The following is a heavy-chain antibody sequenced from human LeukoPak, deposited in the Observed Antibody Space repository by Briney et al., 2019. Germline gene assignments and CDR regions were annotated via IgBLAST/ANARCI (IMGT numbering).Heavy chain of an antibody. J-gene: IGHJ4*02. V-gene: IGHV3-23*01. D-gene: IGHD1-26*01. CDR3: AKVSGSYPSLYYFDY. CDR1: GFTFSSYA. Sequence: GGSLRLSCAASGFTFSSYAMSWVRQAPGKGLEWVSGISGSGGSTYSADSVKGRFTISRDNSKNTLYLQMNSLRAEDTAVYYCAKVSGSYPSLYYFDYWGQGTLVTVSS. CDR2: ISGSGGST.